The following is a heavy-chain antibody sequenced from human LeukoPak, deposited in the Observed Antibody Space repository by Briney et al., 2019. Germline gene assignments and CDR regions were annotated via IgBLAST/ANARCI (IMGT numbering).Heavy chain of an antibody. J-gene: IGHJ4*02. Sequence: GASVKVSCKASGYTFTSYDINWVRQATGQGPEWMGWMNPNSGNTGYAQKFQGRVTMTRNTSISTAYMELSSLRSEDMALYYCAKDIAVAGTYKLPGIGVFDYWGQGTLVTVSS. CDR2: MNPNSGNT. D-gene: IGHD6-19*01. V-gene: IGHV1-8*01. CDR3: AKDIAVAGTYKLPGIGVFDY. CDR1: GYTFTSYD.